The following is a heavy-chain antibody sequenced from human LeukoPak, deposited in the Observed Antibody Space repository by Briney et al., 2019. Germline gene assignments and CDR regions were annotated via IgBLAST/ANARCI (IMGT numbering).Heavy chain of an antibody. CDR2: INPSGGTT. V-gene: IGHV1-46*01. CDR1: GYTFTSYY. D-gene: IGHD3-10*01. Sequence: GASVKVSCKASGYTFTSYYMHWVRQAPGQGLEWMGIINPSGGTTNYAQKFQGRVTMTRDTSTSTVYMELSSLRSEDTAVYYCARGAYYGSGVHYYYMDVWGKGTTVTISS. J-gene: IGHJ6*03. CDR3: ARGAYYGSGVHYYYMDV.